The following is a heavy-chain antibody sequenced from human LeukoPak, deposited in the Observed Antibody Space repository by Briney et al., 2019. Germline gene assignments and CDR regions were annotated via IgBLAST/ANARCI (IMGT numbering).Heavy chain of an antibody. CDR2: IIPILGIA. D-gene: IGHD2-2*02. CDR3: ARDLGIVVVPAAIPQDY. V-gene: IGHV1-69*04. J-gene: IGHJ4*02. Sequence: SVKVSCKASGGTFSSYAISWVRQAPGQGLEWMGRIIPILGIANYAQKFQGRVTITADKSTSTAYMELSSLRSEDTAVYYCARDLGIVVVPAAIPQDYWGQGTLVTVSS. CDR1: GGTFSSYA.